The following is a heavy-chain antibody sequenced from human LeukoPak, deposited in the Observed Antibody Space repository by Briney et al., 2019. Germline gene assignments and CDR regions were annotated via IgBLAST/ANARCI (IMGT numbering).Heavy chain of an antibody. CDR2: ISSSSVYI. CDR1: GFTFTSSS. V-gene: IGHV3-21*01. J-gene: IGHJ4*02. Sequence: GGSLRLSCAASGFTFTSSSMNWVRQAPGKGLEWVSSISSSSVYIFYADSVKGRFTISRDNAKNSLFLQMNSLRAEDTAMYYCARYNSGTMDYWGQGALVTVSS. CDR3: ARYNSGTMDY. D-gene: IGHD1-1*01.